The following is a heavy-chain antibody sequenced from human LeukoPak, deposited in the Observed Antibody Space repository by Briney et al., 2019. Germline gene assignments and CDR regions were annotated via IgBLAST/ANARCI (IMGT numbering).Heavy chain of an antibody. D-gene: IGHD3-9*01. CDR1: GFTFSNAW. Sequence: GGSLRLSCAASGFTFSNAWMNWVRQAPGKGLEWVGRIKRKTDDGTIYYAAPVKGRFSISRDDSENTLYLQMNSLKTEDTAVYYCTTSDMYYDILTGYYADNGFDIWGQGTMVTVSS. CDR3: TTSDMYYDILTGYYADNGFDI. CDR2: IKRKTDDGTI. J-gene: IGHJ3*02. V-gene: IGHV3-15*01.